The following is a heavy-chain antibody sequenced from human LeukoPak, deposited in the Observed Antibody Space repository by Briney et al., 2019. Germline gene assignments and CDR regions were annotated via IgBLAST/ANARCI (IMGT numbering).Heavy chain of an antibody. J-gene: IGHJ3*02. CDR1: GFTFSSYS. D-gene: IGHD4-17*01. Sequence: PGGSLRLSCAASGFTFSSYSMNWVRQAPGKGLEWVSSISSSSSYIYYADSVKGRFTISRDNAKNSLYLQMNSLRAEDTAVYYCASDYGEYRDAFDIWGQGTMVTVSS. CDR3: ASDYGEYRDAFDI. CDR2: ISSSSSYI. V-gene: IGHV3-21*01.